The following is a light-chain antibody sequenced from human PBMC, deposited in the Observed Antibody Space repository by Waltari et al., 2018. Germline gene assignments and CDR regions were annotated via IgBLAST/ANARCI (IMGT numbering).Light chain of an antibody. CDR3: SSYTSSSTRVV. CDR1: SSDVGGYNY. CDR2: DVS. Sequence: QSALTQPASVSGSPGQSITISCTGTSSDVGGYNYVSWYQQHPGKAPKLMIYDVSNRPSGVSNRFSGSQSGHTASLTISGLQAEDEADYYCSSYTSSSTRVVFGGGTKLTVL. V-gene: IGLV2-14*01. J-gene: IGLJ2*01.